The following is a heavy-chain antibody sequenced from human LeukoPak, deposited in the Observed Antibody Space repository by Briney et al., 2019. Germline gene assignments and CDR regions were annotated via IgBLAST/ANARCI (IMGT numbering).Heavy chain of an antibody. V-gene: IGHV3-30*18. J-gene: IGHJ4*02. CDR1: GFTFSSYG. CDR2: ISYDGSNK. D-gene: IGHD4-23*01. CDR3: AKAVYGGSYFDY. Sequence: PGRSLRLSCAASGFTFSSYGMHWVRQAPGKGLEWVAVISYDGSNKYYADSVKGRFTISRDNSKNTLYLQMNSLRAEDTAVYYCAKAVYGGSYFDYWGQGTLVTVSS.